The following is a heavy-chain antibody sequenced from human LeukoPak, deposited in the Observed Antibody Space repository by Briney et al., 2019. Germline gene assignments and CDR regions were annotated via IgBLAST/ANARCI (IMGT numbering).Heavy chain of an antibody. V-gene: IGHV3-21*01. CDR1: GFTFDDYA. CDR2: ISSSSSYI. D-gene: IGHD2-15*01. CDR3: ARFVYLMNCSGGSCYSSTGGDAFDI. Sequence: GGSLRLSCAASGFTFDDYAMHWVRQAPGKGLEWVSSISSSSSYIYYADSVKGRFTISRDNAKNSLYLQMNSLRAEDTAVYYCARFVYLMNCSGGSCYSSTGGDAFDIWGQGTMVTVSS. J-gene: IGHJ3*02.